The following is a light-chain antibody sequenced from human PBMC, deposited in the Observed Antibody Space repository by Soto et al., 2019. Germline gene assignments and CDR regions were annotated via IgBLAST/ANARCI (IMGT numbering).Light chain of an antibody. Sequence: DIQLTQSPSFLSASVGDRVTITCRASQGLSSDLAWYQQKPGKAPKLLIYAASNLQSGVPSRFSGSGSGTEFTLTISSLQPEDFATYCCQQRNSYPITFGQGTRLEIK. CDR1: QGLSSD. CDR3: QQRNSYPIT. CDR2: AAS. J-gene: IGKJ5*01. V-gene: IGKV1-9*01.